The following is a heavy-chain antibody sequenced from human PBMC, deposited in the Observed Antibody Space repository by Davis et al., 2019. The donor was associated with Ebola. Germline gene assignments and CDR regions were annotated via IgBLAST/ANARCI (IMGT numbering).Heavy chain of an antibody. D-gene: IGHD2-15*01. CDR1: GYTFTDYD. Sequence: AASVKVSCKASGYTFTDYDINWVRQGTGQGLEWLGWMNPNSGNTGYAQKFQGRVTMTRDTSTSTVYMELSSLRSEDTAVYYCAREVVVVVAATPTYYYYGMDVWGKGTTVTVSS. CDR2: MNPNSGNT. V-gene: IGHV1-8*01. J-gene: IGHJ6*04. CDR3: AREVVVVVAATPTYYYYGMDV.